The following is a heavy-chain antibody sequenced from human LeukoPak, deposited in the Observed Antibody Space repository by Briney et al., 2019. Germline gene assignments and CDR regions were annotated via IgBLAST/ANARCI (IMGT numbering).Heavy chain of an antibody. CDR2: IKQDGSEK. D-gene: IGHD3-22*01. Sequence: PGGSLRLSCAASGFTFSSYWMSWVRQAPGKGLEWVANIKQDGSEKYYVDSVKGRFTISRDNAKNSLYLQMNSLRAEDTAVYYCGYDSSGYYIVRWGQGTLVTVSS. V-gene: IGHV3-7*01. J-gene: IGHJ4*02. CDR3: GYDSSGYYIVR. CDR1: GFTFSSYW.